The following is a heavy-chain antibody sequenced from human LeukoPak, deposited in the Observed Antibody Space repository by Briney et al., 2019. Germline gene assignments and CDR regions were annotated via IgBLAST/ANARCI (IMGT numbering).Heavy chain of an antibody. J-gene: IGHJ3*02. V-gene: IGHV3-21*01. CDR3: ARECFAGPEAFDI. CDR1: TFTLSSYT. Sequence: PGGSLTLSCAASTFTLSSYTMNWVRQAPGKGLEWVSSISRSSTYINYADSVKGRFTISRDNAKNSMALQMNSLRAEDTAVYYCARECFAGPEAFDIWGQGTMVTVAS. CDR2: ISRSSTYI. D-gene: IGHD3-16*01.